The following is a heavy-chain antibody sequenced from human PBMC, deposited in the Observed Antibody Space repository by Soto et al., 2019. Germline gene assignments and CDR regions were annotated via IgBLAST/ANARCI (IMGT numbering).Heavy chain of an antibody. D-gene: IGHD5-12*01. V-gene: IGHV1-69*12. CDR3: PSAGHSARRLLQFLSLPY. Sequence: QVQLVQSGAEVKKPGSSVKVSCKASGGTFSSYAISWVRQAPGQGLEWMGGIIPIFGTANYAQKFQGRVTIPADHSTSTSYMALSSLRSEDTAVYYCPSAGHSARRLLQFLSLPYWGQGTLVTVSS. CDR2: IIPIFGTA. CDR1: GGTFSSYA. J-gene: IGHJ4*02.